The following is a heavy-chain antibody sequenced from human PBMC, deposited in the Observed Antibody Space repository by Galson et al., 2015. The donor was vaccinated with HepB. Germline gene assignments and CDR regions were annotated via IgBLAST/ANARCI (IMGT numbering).Heavy chain of an antibody. CDR2: ISYDGSNK. D-gene: IGHD3/OR15-3a*01. Sequence: SLRLSCAASGFTFSRYAMHWVRQAPGKGLEWVAVISYDGSNKYYADSVKGRFTISRDNSKNTLYLQMNSLRAEDTAVYYCASPRGPMTFVDYFDYWGQGTLVTVSS. CDR1: GFTFSRYA. CDR3: ASPRGPMTFVDYFDY. J-gene: IGHJ4*02. V-gene: IGHV3-30*04.